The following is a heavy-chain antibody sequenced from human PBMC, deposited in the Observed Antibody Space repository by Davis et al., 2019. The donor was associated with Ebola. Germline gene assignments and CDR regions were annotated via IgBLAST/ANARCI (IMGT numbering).Heavy chain of an antibody. V-gene: IGHV1-69*13. J-gene: IGHJ4*02. CDR2: IIPVFRTA. CDR3: AHLGPQRYCSGGGCHGYLDY. CDR1: GYTLAKLS. Sequence: SVKVSCKVSGYTLAKLSVHWVRQAPGQGLEWMGGIIPVFRTANYAQKFQGRVTITADESTRTAYMELNGLRSEDTAVYYCAHLGPQRYCSGGGCHGYLDYWGQGTLVTVSS. D-gene: IGHD2-15*01.